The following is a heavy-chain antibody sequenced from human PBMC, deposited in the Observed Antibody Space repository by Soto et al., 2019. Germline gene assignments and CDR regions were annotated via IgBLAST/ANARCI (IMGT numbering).Heavy chain of an antibody. CDR3: ALEAPSYYYYYGRDV. Sequence: GESLKISCKGSGDSFTSYWIGWVRQMPGKGLEWMGIIYPGDSDTRYSPSFQGQVTISADKSISTAYLQWSSLKASDTAMYYCALEAPSYYYYYGRDVGAKGTRVTAPS. J-gene: IGHJ6*04. CDR2: IYPGDSDT. V-gene: IGHV5-51*01. CDR1: GDSFTSYW.